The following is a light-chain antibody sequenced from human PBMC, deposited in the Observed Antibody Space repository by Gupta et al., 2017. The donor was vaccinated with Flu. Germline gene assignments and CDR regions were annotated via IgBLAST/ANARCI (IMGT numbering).Light chain of an antibody. CDR2: SNN. CDR1: SSNIGSNT. V-gene: IGLV1-44*01. J-gene: IGLJ3*02. Sequence: QSVLTQPPSASGTPGQRVTIPCSGSSSNIGSNTVNWYQQLPGTAPKLLIYSNNQRPSGVPDRFSGSKSSTSASLAISGLQSEDEADYYCAAWDDSLNGRVFGGGTKLTVL. CDR3: AAWDDSLNGRV.